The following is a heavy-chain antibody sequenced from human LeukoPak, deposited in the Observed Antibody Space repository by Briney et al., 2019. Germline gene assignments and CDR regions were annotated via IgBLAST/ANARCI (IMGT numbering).Heavy chain of an antibody. CDR2: IYYSGST. CDR1: GESMSGFY. Sequence: PSETLSLTCTVSGESMSGFYWNWIRQPPGKGLEWIGYIYYSGSTNYNPSLKSRVTISVDTSKNQFSLKLSSVTAADTAVYYCARVNYGSGSYYIDYFDYWGQGTLVTVSS. D-gene: IGHD3-10*01. J-gene: IGHJ4*02. V-gene: IGHV4-59*08. CDR3: ARVNYGSGSYYIDYFDY.